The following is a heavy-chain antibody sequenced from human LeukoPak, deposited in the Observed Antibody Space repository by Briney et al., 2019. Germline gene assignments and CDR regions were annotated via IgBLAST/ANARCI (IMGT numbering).Heavy chain of an antibody. V-gene: IGHV1-46*01. D-gene: IGHD1-26*01. Sequence: VASVKVSCKASGYTFTSYYMHWVRQAPGQGLEWMGIINPSGGSTSYAQKFQGRVTMTRDMSTSTVYMELSSLRSEDTAVYYCAREPRYSGSYSTSYGWFDPWGQGTLVTVSS. J-gene: IGHJ5*02. CDR2: INPSGGST. CDR3: AREPRYSGSYSTSYGWFDP. CDR1: GYTFTSYY.